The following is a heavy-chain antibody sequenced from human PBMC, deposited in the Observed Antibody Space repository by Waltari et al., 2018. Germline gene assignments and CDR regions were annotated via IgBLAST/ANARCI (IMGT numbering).Heavy chain of an antibody. Sequence: EVQLLESGGGLIQPGGSLRLSCAAHGFIVSNNYMGWVRQAPGKGLEWVSVTKGGGNTFYSDSVKGRFTIATDDSSNTLSLQMNSLRVEDTAVYYCASDPGFANGMDGWGQGTTVTVSS. V-gene: IGHV3-53*01. CDR3: ASDPGFANGMDG. CDR1: GFIVSNNY. J-gene: IGHJ6*02. CDR2: TKGGGNT.